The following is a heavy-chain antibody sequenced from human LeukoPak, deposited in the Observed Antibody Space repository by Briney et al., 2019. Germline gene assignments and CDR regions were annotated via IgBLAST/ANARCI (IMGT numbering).Heavy chain of an antibody. V-gene: IGHV4-61*01. CDR2: IYYSGST. D-gene: IGHD6-13*01. CDR1: GGSISSSSYY. Sequence: SETLSLTCTVSGGSISSSSYYWGWLRQPPGKGLEWIGYIYYSGSTNYNPSLKSRVTISVDTSKNQFSLKLNSVTAADTAVYYCAREVAADYFDYWGQGTLVTVSS. J-gene: IGHJ4*02. CDR3: AREVAADYFDY.